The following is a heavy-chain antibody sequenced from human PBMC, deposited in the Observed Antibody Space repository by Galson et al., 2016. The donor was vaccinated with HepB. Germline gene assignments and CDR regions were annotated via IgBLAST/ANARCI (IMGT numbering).Heavy chain of an antibody. CDR3: VRGSRGSLTVFGGRVPYFDS. J-gene: IGHJ4*02. CDR1: GFTVSSLY. V-gene: IGHV3-66*01. D-gene: IGHD3-3*01. Sequence: SLRLSCAASGFTVSSLYMSWVRQAPGKGLEWVSLIYSNGATTYADSVRGRFTISRDNAKNLLYLQMSSLRAEDTAVFYCVRGSRGSLTVFGGRVPYFDSWGQGTLVTVSS. CDR2: IYSNGAT.